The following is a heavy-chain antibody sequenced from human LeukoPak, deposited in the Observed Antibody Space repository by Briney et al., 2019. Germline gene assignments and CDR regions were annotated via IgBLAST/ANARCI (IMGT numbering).Heavy chain of an antibody. J-gene: IGHJ4*02. CDR2: LRQGGSEK. Sequence: GGSLRLSCAASGFTFSTFWMSWVRQAPGKGLEFVASLRQGGSEKYIVDSMKGRFTISGDIAKNTLYLQMNSLRAEDTAVYYCAKGIRVWGQGTLVTVSS. V-gene: IGHV3-7*03. CDR3: AKGIRV. D-gene: IGHD3-10*01. CDR1: GFTFSTFW.